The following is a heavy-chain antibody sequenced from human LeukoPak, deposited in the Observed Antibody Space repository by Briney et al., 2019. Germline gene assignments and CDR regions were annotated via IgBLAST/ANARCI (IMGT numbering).Heavy chain of an antibody. CDR2: IYYSGST. CDR1: GGSISSYY. CDR3: ARQTFRFITMVRGAWFDP. D-gene: IGHD3-10*01. V-gene: IGHV4-59*08. Sequence: PSETLSLTCTVSGGSISSYYWCWIRQPPGKGLEWIGYIYYSGSTNYNPSLKSRVTISVDTSKNQFSLKLSSVTAADTAVYYCARQTFRFITMVRGAWFDPWGQGTLVTVSS. J-gene: IGHJ5*02.